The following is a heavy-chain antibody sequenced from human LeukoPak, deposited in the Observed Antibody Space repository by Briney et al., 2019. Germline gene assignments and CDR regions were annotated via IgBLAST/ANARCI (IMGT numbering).Heavy chain of an antibody. V-gene: IGHV4-34*01. CDR3: ARLADIVATLRGGQFDY. Sequence: SETLSLTCAVYGGSFSGYYWSWIRQPPGKGLEWIGEINHSGSTNYNPSLKSRVTISVDTSKNQFSLKLSSVTAADTAVYYCARLADIVATLRGGQFDYWGQGTLVTVSS. D-gene: IGHD5-12*01. CDR1: GGSFSGYY. J-gene: IGHJ4*02. CDR2: INHSGST.